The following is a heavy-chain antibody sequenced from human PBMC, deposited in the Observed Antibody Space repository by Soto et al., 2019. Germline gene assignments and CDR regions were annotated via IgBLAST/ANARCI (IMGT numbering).Heavy chain of an antibody. CDR2: IYYRGNT. J-gene: IGHJ4*02. D-gene: IGHD3-10*02. Sequence: QVQLQESGPGLVKPSETLSLTCTVSGGSISSYYWSWIRQPPGKGLEWIGYIYYRGNTNYNPSLKSRVTRSVDTSKNQFSLRLTSVPAADTAVYYCARRYVGNFDYWGPGTLVTVSS. V-gene: IGHV4-59*01. CDR1: GGSISSYY. CDR3: ARRYVGNFDY.